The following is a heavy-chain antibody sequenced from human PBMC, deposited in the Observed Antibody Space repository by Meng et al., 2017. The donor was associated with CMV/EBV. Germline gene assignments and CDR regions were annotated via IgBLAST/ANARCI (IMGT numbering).Heavy chain of an antibody. CDR2: IDWDDDK. CDR1: GFSLSTSGMC. J-gene: IGHJ6*02. V-gene: IGHV2-70*20. D-gene: IGHD6-6*01. CDR3: ARTPQLAGYYYYGMDV. Sequence: SGPTLEKPTQTLTLTCTFSGFSLSTSGMCVSWVRQPPGKALEWLALIDWDDDKYYITSLKTRLTISKDTSKNQVVLTMTNMDPVDTATYYCARTPQLAGYYYYGMDVWGQGTTVTVSS.